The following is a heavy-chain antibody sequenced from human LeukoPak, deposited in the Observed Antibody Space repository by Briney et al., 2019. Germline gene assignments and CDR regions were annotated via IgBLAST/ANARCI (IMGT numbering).Heavy chain of an antibody. D-gene: IGHD2-2*01. CDR1: GYTFSDYG. CDR2: ISTYNDNT. Sequence: ASVKVSCKASGYTFSDYGVSWVRQAPGQGLEWMGRISTYNDNTNYAQKLQGRVTMTTDTSTSTAYMELRSLRSDDTAVYYCARVGYCSSTSCYPFFDYWGQGTLVTVSS. V-gene: IGHV1-18*01. J-gene: IGHJ4*02. CDR3: ARVGYCSSTSCYPFFDY.